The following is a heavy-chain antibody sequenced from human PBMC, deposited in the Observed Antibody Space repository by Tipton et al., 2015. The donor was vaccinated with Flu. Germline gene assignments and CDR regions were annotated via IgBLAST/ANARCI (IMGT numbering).Heavy chain of an antibody. V-gene: IGHV1-69*01. D-gene: IGHD6-6*01. Sequence: QLVQSGAEVKKPGSSVKVSCKASGGTFSSYAISWVRQAPGRGLEWMGGIIPIFGTANYAQKFQGRVTITADESTSTAYMELSSLRSEDTAVYYCARERSRSASLHDAFDIWGQGTMVTVSS. CDR3: ARERSRSASLHDAFDI. CDR2: IIPIFGTA. J-gene: IGHJ3*02. CDR1: GGTFSSYA.